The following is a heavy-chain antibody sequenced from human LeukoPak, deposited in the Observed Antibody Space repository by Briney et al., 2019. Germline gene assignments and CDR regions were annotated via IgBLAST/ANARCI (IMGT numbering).Heavy chain of an antibody. CDR3: ARAGSYRWFDP. J-gene: IGHJ5*02. CDR2: IYYSGST. Sequence: SETLSLTCSVSGGSLSSGGYYWSWIRQHPGKGLGYIGHIYYSGSTDYTPSLKSRVTISIDTSKNQFSLKVTSVTAADTAVYYCARAGSYRWFDPWGQGTLVTVSS. D-gene: IGHD3-10*01. V-gene: IGHV4-31*03. CDR1: GGSLSSGGYY.